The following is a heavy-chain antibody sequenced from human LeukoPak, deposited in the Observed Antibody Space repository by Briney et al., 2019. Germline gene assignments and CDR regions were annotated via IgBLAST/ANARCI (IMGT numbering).Heavy chain of an antibody. J-gene: IGHJ4*02. CDR2: MRRDGNEI. CDR3: ARDSSSWYTEHFDY. V-gene: IGHV3-7*03. CDR1: GFTFSTYW. D-gene: IGHD6-13*01. Sequence: GGSLRLSCSASGFTFSTYWMSWVRQAPGKGLEWVANMRRDGNEIYYLDSVRGRFTISRDNAKNSLYLQMNSLRAEDTAVYYCARDSSSWYTEHFDYWGQGTLVTVSS.